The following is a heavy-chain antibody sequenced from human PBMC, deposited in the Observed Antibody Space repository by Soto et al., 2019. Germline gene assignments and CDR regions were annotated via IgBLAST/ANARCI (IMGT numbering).Heavy chain of an antibody. Sequence: PGGSLRLSCVASGFNFGSFGMHWVRQAPGKGLEWLTAISNDENIKQDSVRGRFAIARDNSKNTLYLHLTSLRAEDTAIYYCARGLRGVLDYWGQGTLVTVSS. CDR1: GFNFGSFG. J-gene: IGHJ4*02. V-gene: IGHV3-33*01. CDR3: ARGLRGVLDY. D-gene: IGHD5-12*01. CDR2: ISNDENIK.